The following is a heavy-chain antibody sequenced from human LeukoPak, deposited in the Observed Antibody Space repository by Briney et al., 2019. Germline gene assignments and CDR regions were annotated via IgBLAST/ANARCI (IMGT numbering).Heavy chain of an antibody. CDR3: ARVRMVRGSGNCYYYMDV. Sequence: GASVTVSCKASGYTFTSYDVNWVRQAPGQGLEWMGWMNPNSGNTDYAQKFQGRVTMTRNTSISTAYMELSSLRSEDTAVYYCARVRMVRGSGNCYYYMDVWGKGTTVTVSS. D-gene: IGHD3-10*01. CDR1: GYTFTSYD. CDR2: MNPNSGNT. V-gene: IGHV1-8*01. J-gene: IGHJ6*03.